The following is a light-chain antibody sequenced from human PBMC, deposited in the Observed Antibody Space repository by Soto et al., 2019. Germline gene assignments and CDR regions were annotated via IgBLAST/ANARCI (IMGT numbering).Light chain of an antibody. J-gene: IGKJ5*01. CDR3: QQYGSSPT. CDR1: QSVSNNY. Sequence: EIELTQSPGTLSLSPGEGATVSCRASQSVSNNYLAWYQQKPGQAPRRLIYGASSRATGIPDRFSGSGSGTDFTLTISRLEPEDFAVYYCQQYGSSPTLGEGTRLEI. V-gene: IGKV3-20*01. CDR2: GAS.